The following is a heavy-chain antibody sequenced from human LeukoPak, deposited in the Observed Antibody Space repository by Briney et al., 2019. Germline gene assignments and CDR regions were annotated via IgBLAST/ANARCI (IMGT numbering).Heavy chain of an antibody. V-gene: IGHV1-8*01. Sequence: ASVKVSCKASGYTFTSCDINWVRQATGQGLEWMGWMNPNSGNTGYAQKFQGRVTMTRNTSISTAYMELSSLRSEDTAVYYCARGLRPIFGVVLNDAFDIWGQGTMVTVSS. CDR1: GYTFTSCD. CDR3: ARGLRPIFGVVLNDAFDI. J-gene: IGHJ3*02. CDR2: MNPNSGNT. D-gene: IGHD3-3*01.